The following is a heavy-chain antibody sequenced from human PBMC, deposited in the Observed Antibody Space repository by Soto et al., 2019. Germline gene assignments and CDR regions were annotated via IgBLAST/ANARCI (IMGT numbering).Heavy chain of an antibody. CDR1: GFAFSTKW. J-gene: IGHJ5*02. V-gene: IGHV3-74*01. CDR3: ARIPDSDTDPCP. D-gene: IGHD1-26*01. Sequence: EVQLVESGGGLVQPGGSLRLSCAASGFAFSTKWMHWVRQGPGKGLVWVSRINIDGTTTNYADSVKGRFTISRDNAKNMLYLQMDSLRAEDTAVYYCARIPDSDTDPCPWGQGTLVTVSS. CDR2: INIDGTTT.